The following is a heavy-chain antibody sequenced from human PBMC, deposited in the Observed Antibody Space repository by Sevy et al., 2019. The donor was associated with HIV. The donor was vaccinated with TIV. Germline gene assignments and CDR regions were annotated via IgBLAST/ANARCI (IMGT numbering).Heavy chain of an antibody. CDR2: ISYDGSNK. D-gene: IGHD2-21*02. V-gene: IGHV3-30*18. CDR1: GFTFSSYG. Sequence: GGSLRLSCAASGFTFSSYGMHWVRQAPGKGLEWVAVISYDGSNKYYAYSVKGRFTISRDNSKNTLYLQMNSLRAEDTAVYYCAKDLAVVTPFNGMDVWGQGTTVTVSS. CDR3: AKDLAVVTPFNGMDV. J-gene: IGHJ6*02.